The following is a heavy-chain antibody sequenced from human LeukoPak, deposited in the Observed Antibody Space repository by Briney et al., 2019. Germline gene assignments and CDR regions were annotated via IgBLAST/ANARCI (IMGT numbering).Heavy chain of an antibody. CDR1: GFTFSKDD. V-gene: IGHV3-13*01. J-gene: IGHJ2*01. CDR2: SVTGDT. Sequence: GGSLRLSCAASGFTFSKDDFHWVRQAPGKGLEWVAASVTGDTYYADSVKGRFTIPTEDAANSLYLQMRSLGAGDTALYYCTKEFCGSRAACAGGSYYDFWGRGALVSVSS. D-gene: IGHD2-15*01. CDR3: TKEFCGSRAACAGGSYYDF.